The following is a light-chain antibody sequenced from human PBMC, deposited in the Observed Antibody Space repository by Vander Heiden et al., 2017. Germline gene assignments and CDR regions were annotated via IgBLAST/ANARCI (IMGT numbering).Light chain of an antibody. CDR3: QQYNNWPPAMYT. CDR1: QSVSSN. CDR2: GAS. V-gene: IGKV3-15*01. Sequence: IVMTQSPATLSVSPGESATLSCRASQSVSSNLAWYQQKPGQAPRLLIYGASTRATGIPARFSGSGSGTEFTLTISSLQSEDFAVYYCQQYNNWPPAMYTFGQGTKLEIK. J-gene: IGKJ2*01.